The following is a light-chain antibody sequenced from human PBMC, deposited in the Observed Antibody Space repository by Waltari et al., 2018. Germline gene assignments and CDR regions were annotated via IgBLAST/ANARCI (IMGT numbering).Light chain of an antibody. Sequence: QSALTQPASVSGSPGQSITISCTGTSSDVGSYNLVPWCHHHPGKAPKVMIYEGSGRPSGVSNRFSGSKSGNTASLTISGLQAEDEADYYCCSYAGSSPSVVFGGGTKLTVL. V-gene: IGLV2-23*01. J-gene: IGLJ2*01. CDR3: CSYAGSSPSVV. CDR2: EGS. CDR1: SSDVGSYNL.